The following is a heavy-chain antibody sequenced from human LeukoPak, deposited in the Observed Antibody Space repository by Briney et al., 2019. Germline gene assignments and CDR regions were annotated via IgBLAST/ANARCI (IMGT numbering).Heavy chain of an antibody. Sequence: PGGSLRLSCAASGFTLSSYAMSWVRRAPGKGLEWVSAISGSGGSTYYADSVKGRFTISRDNSKNTLYLQMNSLRAEDTAVYYCASDSSGYYYVPFDYWGQGTLVTVSS. J-gene: IGHJ4*02. CDR2: ISGSGGST. D-gene: IGHD3-22*01. V-gene: IGHV3-23*01. CDR3: ASDSSGYYYVPFDY. CDR1: GFTLSSYA.